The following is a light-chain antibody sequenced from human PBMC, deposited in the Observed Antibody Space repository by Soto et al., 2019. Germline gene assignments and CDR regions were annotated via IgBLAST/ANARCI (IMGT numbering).Light chain of an antibody. CDR2: DVS. CDR3: CSYGGSYHGV. CDR1: SSDVGGYNY. V-gene: IGLV2-11*01. Sequence: QSALTQPRSVSGSPGQSVTISCTGTSSDVGGYNYVSWYQQHPGKAPKLMIYDVSKRPSGVPDRFSGPKSGNTASLTISGLQAEEEAGYYCCSYGGSYHGVFGGGTKVTVL. J-gene: IGLJ2*01.